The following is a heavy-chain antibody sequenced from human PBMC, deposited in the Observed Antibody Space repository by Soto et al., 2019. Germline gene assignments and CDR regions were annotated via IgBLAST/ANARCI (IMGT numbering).Heavy chain of an antibody. D-gene: IGHD1-1*01. CDR2: IIPIFGPA. CDR1: GGTFSSHS. Sequence: ASVKVSCKSSGGTFSSHSINWVRQAPGQGLEWMGGIIPIFGPANFAKKFQGRVTITADESTTTAYMELSSLTSEDTAVYYCATGSFTSTGGRIGYHYNAMDVWGQGTTVTVS. V-gene: IGHV1-69*13. J-gene: IGHJ6*02. CDR3: ATGSFTSTGGRIGYHYNAMDV.